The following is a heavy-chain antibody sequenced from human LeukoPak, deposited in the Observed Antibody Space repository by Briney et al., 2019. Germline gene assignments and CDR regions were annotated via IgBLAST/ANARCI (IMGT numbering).Heavy chain of an antibody. J-gene: IGHJ4*02. D-gene: IGHD2-15*01. CDR1: GFTFSGAA. Sequence: PGGSLRLSCAASGFTFSGAAMHWVRQASGEGLEWVGRIRSKANSYATAYAASVKGRFTISRDDSKNTAYLQMNSLKTEDTAVYYCTSWVAAIKDYFDYWGQGTLVTVSS. CDR2: IRSKANSYAT. V-gene: IGHV3-73*01. CDR3: TSWVAAIKDYFDY.